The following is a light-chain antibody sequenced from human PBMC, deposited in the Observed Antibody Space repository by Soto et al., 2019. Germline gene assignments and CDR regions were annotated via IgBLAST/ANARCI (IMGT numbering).Light chain of an antibody. V-gene: IGKV3-20*01. CDR1: QSVSSSY. CDR3: QQYGSSPPIT. Sequence: EIVLTQSPGTLSLSPGERATLSCRASQSVSSSYLAWYQQKPGQAPRLLIYGASSTATGIADRFSGSGSGTDFTLTISRLEPEDVAVYYCQQYGSSPPITFGQGTRLEIK. CDR2: GAS. J-gene: IGKJ5*01.